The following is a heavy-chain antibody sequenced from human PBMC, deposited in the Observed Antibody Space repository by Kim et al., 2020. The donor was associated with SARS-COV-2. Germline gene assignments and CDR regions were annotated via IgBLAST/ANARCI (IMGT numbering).Heavy chain of an antibody. J-gene: IGHJ5*02. CDR1: GFSFSGYD. CDR2: TTRDGNGS. D-gene: IGHD1-7*01. Sequence: GGSLRLSCLASGFSFSGYDINWVRRAPGKGLECVSDTTRDGNGSSYADSVKDRFSIFRDNSKNTLFLQMSGLRIEDTAIYYCVRYRWNYGAVPWGQGTLVCVS. V-gene: IGHV3-64D*06. CDR3: VRYRWNYGAVP.